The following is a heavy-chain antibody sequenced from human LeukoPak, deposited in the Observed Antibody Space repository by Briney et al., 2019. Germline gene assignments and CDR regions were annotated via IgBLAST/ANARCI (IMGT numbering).Heavy chain of an antibody. J-gene: IGHJ6*03. CDR3: ARHIGGGIEDMDV. D-gene: IGHD3-16*02. CDR2: IYVTGST. CDR1: GGSIGPYY. Sequence: SETLSLTCIVSGGSIGPYYRSWIRQSPGKGLEWIGYIYVTGSTRYNPYLQSRVTISVDTSRNQFFLKMSSVTAADTAVYYCARHIGGGIEDMDVWGTGTKVTVSS. V-gene: IGHV4-59*08.